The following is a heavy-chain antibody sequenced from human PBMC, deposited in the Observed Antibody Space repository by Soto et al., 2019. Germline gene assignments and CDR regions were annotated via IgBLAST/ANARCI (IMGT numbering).Heavy chain of an antibody. CDR3: VSQRTSVLTQAYFDY. CDR1: GGSVSNSNYY. D-gene: IGHD2-8*01. CDR2: VYYRGRS. Sequence: SETLSLTCTVSGGSVSNSNYYWGWIRQSPGKGLEWIGSVYYRGRSYSKSSVKSRVTISVDTSKNQFSLNLNSVTASDTAVYCCVSQRTSVLTQAYFDYWGPGALVTVSS. J-gene: IGHJ4*02. V-gene: IGHV4-39*01.